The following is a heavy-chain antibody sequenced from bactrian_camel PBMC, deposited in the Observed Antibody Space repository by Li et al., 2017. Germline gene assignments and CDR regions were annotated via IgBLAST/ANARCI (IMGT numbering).Heavy chain of an antibody. CDR3: ATGGIYVLYAN. J-gene: IGHJ4*01. CDR1: GFSFSSDS. CDR2: INSGGGLT. Sequence: HVQLVESGGGLVQPGRALRLSCAVSGFSFSSDSMTWVRQAPGKGLEWISSINSGGGLTYYADSVKGRFTISRDNAKNTLYLQLNSLKIEDTAMYYCATGGIYVLYANWGQGTQVTVS. D-gene: IGHD7*01. V-gene: IGHV3S1*01.